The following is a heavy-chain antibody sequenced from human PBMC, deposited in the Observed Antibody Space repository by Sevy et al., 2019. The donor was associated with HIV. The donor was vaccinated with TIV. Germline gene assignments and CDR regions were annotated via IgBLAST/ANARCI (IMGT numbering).Heavy chain of an antibody. CDR2: THPDDSDT. J-gene: IGHJ4*02. CDR3: GRQGDLDYFDY. V-gene: IGHV5-51*01. Sequence: GESLKISCKGSGYNFTPYWIGWVRQMPGKGLEWMGITHPDDSDTGYSPSFQGHVTISAGKSIRTAYLQWSSLKASDTAMYYCGRQGDLDYFDYWGQGTLVTVSS. D-gene: IGHD3-10*01. CDR1: GYNFTPYW.